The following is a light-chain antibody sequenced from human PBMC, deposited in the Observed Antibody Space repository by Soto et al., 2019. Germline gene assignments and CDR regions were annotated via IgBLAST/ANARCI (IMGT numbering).Light chain of an antibody. CDR1: SSDIGGYNY. CDR2: EVT. Sequence: QSVLTQPASVSGSPGQPITISCTGTSSDIGGYNYVSWYQHHPGKAPKVVIYEVTNRPSGVSNRFSGSKSGATASLTISGLHDEDEADYYCSSYTSSSTLYVFGTGTKVTVL. J-gene: IGLJ1*01. CDR3: SSYTSSSTLYV. V-gene: IGLV2-14*01.